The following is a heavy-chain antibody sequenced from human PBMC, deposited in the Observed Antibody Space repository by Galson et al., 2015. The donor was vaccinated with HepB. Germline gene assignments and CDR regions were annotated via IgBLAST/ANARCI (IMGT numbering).Heavy chain of an antibody. Sequence: SVKVSCKASGYTFTSYYMHWVRQAPGQGLEWMGIINPSGGSTSYAQKFQGRVTMTRDTSTSTVYMELNSLTTEDTAVYYCARGMIDSEEEKWQRLRHYYFDNWGQGTLVTVSS. D-gene: IGHD5-12*01. V-gene: IGHV1-46*01. CDR3: ARGMIDSEEEKWQRLRHYYFDN. CDR2: INPSGGST. J-gene: IGHJ4*02. CDR1: GYTFTSYY.